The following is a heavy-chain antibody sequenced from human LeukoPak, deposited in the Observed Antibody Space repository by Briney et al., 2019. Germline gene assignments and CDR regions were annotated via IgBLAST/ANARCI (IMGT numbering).Heavy chain of an antibody. J-gene: IGHJ4*02. CDR1: GGSTSSSNFY. Sequence: PSETLSLTCTVSGGSTSSSNFYWGWIRQPPGMGLEWIWGIHYSGNTYYNPSLKSRVTISIDTSKNQFSLKLSSVTAADTAVYYCARAAYSGSYHSDYWGQGTLVTVSS. V-gene: IGHV4-39*01. CDR2: IHYSGNT. D-gene: IGHD1-26*01. CDR3: ARAAYSGSYHSDY.